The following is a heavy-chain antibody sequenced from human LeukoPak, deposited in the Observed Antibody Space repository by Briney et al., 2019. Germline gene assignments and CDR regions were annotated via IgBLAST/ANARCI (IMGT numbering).Heavy chain of an antibody. Sequence: ASVKVSCKASGYTFTSYGMSWVRQAPAQGLEWMGWISAYNGNTNYAQKLQGRVTMTTDTSTSTAYMELRSLRSDDTAVYYCARDGGGLGQLLVMGTGYYYMDVWGKGTTVTVSS. V-gene: IGHV1-18*01. CDR2: ISAYNGNT. D-gene: IGHD6-19*01. J-gene: IGHJ6*03. CDR3: ARDGGGLGQLLVMGTGYYYMDV. CDR1: GYTFTSYG.